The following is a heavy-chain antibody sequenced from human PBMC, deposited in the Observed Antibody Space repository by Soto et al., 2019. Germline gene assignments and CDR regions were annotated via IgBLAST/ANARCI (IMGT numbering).Heavy chain of an antibody. D-gene: IGHD3-10*01. CDR2: ISVYNGNT. CDR1: GYTFTSIG. Sequence: QVQLVQSGAEVKKPGASVKVSCKASGYTFTSIGISWVQQAPGQGLEWLGWISVYNGNTNNAQKLQGRVTMTTDTSTSTAYMELRSLRSDDTAVYYCARGRPDYLLWFGVFDYWGQGTLVTVSS. CDR3: ARGRPDYLLWFGVFDY. V-gene: IGHV1-18*01. J-gene: IGHJ4*02.